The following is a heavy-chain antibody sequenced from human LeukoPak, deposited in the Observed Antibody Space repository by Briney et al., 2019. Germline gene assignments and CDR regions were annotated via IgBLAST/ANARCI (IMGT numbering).Heavy chain of an antibody. J-gene: IGHJ4*02. CDR1: GFTFSSYA. V-gene: IGHV3-23*01. Sequence: QSGGSLRLSCAASGFTFSSYAMTWVHQAPGKGLECVSTISGSGDSTYYADSVMGRFTISRDNSKNTLYLQMNSLRAEDSAVYYCAKKKEGNSGSYLVIDYWGQGTLVTVSS. D-gene: IGHD1-26*01. CDR3: AKKKEGNSGSYLVIDY. CDR2: ISGSGDST.